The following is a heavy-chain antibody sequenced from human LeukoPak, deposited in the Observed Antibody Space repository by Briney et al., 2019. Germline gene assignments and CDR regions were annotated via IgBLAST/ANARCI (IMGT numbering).Heavy chain of an antibody. V-gene: IGHV1-2*02. Sequence: ASVKVSCKASGYTFTGYYMHWVRQAPGQGLEWMGWINPNSGDTNYAQKFQGRVTMTRYTSISTAYMELSRLGSDDTAVYYCARGVPPSYSSAWYVNYWGQGTLVTVS. J-gene: IGHJ4*02. D-gene: IGHD6-19*01. CDR3: ARGVPPSYSSAWYVNY. CDR1: GYTFTGYY. CDR2: INPNSGDT.